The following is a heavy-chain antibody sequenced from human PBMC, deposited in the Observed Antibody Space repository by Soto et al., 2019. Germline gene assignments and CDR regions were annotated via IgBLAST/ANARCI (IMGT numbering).Heavy chain of an antibody. CDR2: INHRGST. J-gene: IGHJ4*02. Sequence: QVQLQQWDAGLLKPSETLSLTCAVYGGSFSGYYWSWIRQPPGKGLEWIGEINHRGSTNYNPSLKSRVTISVDTSKNQFSLKVSSVTAADTAVYCCARGDNSGYVYWGQGTLVTVSS. D-gene: IGHD5-12*01. CDR1: GGSFSGYY. V-gene: IGHV4-34*01. CDR3: ARGDNSGYVY.